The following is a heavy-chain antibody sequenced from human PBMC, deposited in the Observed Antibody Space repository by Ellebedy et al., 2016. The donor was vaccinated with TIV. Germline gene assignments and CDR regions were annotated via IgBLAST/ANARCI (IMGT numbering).Heavy chain of an antibody. CDR3: ARPAASYSSSWYDFDC. D-gene: IGHD6-13*01. CDR2: ISSSGTYI. CDR1: GFTFSSFT. V-gene: IGHV3-21*01. J-gene: IGHJ4*02. Sequence: PGGSLRLSCAASGFTFSSFTMNWVRQAPGKGLEWVSSISSSGTYIHNPDSVKGRFTISRDNAKNSLYLQMNRLRVEDTAIYYCARPAASYSSSWYDFDCWGQGTLVTVSS.